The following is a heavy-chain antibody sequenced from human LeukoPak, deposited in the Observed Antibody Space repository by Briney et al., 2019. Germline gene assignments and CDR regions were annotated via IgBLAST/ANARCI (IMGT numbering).Heavy chain of an antibody. CDR1: GFTFSSYW. D-gene: IGHD6-25*01. CDR2: IKQDGSEK. J-gene: IGHJ4*02. Sequence: GGSLRLSCAASGFTFSSYWMSWVRQAPGKGLEWVANIKQDGSEKYYVDSVKGRFTISRDNAKNSLYLQMNSLRAEDTAVYYCARGTLAASSGRDYWGQGTLVTVSS. V-gene: IGHV3-7*03. CDR3: ARGTLAASSGRDY.